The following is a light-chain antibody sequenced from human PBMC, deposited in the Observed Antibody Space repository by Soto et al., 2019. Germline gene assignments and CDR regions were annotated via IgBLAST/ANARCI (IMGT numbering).Light chain of an antibody. CDR3: QQRRNWPT. Sequence: IVVTQCPATLSVSPGERATLSCRASKGIXSSLAWYQPKPGQAPRLLISXASSRATGIPDRFSGSGCGTDFTITISRLEPEYVEVYYCQQRRNWPTFGGGTKVDIK. CDR2: XAS. J-gene: IGKJ4*01. CDR1: KGIXSS. V-gene: IGKV3D-20*02.